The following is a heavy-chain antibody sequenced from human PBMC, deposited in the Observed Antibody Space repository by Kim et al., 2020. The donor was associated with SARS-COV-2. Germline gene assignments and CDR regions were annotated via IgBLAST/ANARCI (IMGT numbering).Heavy chain of an antibody. CDR1: GFTFSGQW. V-gene: IGHV3-7*03. CDR2: ILPDGSEK. J-gene: IGHJ4*02. CDR3: ASGDGAT. Sequence: VSLRLSCEVSGFTFSGQWMSWVRQAPGEGLEWVATILPDGSEKYYVDSVKGRFTISRDNVKNVLYLQMNSLRVEDTAVYYCASGDGATGGQGTLVTVSS. D-gene: IGHD3-10*01.